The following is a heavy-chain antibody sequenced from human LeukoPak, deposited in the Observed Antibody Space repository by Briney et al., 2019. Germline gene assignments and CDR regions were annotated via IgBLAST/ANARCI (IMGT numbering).Heavy chain of an antibody. D-gene: IGHD4-17*01. Sequence: GGSLILSCAASGFTFSSYTMNWVRQAPGEGLEWVSSITGSGSDIYYADSVKGRFTISRDNAKNSLYLQMNSLRAEDTAVYYCARDVYGDYANDYWGQGTLVTVSS. J-gene: IGHJ4*02. CDR3: ARDVYGDYANDY. CDR1: GFTFSSYT. V-gene: IGHV3-21*01. CDR2: ITGSGSDI.